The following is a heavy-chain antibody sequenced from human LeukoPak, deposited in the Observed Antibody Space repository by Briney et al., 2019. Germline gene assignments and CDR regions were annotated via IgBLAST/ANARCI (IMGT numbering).Heavy chain of an antibody. D-gene: IGHD3-22*01. CDR3: ARLQYYYDSSGSGCYYYGMDV. CDR1: GFTVSSNY. J-gene: IGHJ6*02. Sequence: GGSLRLSCAASGFTVSSNYMSWVRQAPGKGLEWVSVIYSGGSTYYADSVKGRFTISRDNSKNTLYLQMNSLRAEDTAVYYCARLQYYYDSSGSGCYYYGMDVWGQGTTVTVSS. V-gene: IGHV3-66*04. CDR2: IYSGGST.